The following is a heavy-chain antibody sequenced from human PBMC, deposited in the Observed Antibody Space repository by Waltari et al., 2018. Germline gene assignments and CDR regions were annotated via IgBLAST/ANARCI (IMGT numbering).Heavy chain of an antibody. CDR2: IYHSGST. CDR1: GGSIRSSNW. D-gene: IGHD2-15*01. Sequence: QVQLQESGPGLVTPSGTLSLTCAVSGGSIRSSNWWSWVRQPPGKGLEWIGEIYHSGSTNYNPSLKSRVTISVDKSKNQFSLKLSSVTAADTAVYYCAVRGILRLAYFDYWGQGTLVTVSS. J-gene: IGHJ4*02. V-gene: IGHV4-4*02. CDR3: AVRGILRLAYFDY.